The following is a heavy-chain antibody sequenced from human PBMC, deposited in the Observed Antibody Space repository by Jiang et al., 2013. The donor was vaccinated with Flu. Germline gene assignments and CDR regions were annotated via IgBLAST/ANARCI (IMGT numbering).Heavy chain of an antibody. CDR1: GFTSVAML. J-gene: IGHJ6*02. Sequence: GFTSVAMLCTGSAGSRQGAGVVAVISYDGSNKYYADSVKGRFTISRDNSKNTLYLQMNSLRAEDTAVYYCAREVFGYCSGGSCYGMDVWGQGTTVTVSS. CDR2: ISYDGSNK. V-gene: IGHV3-30*04. CDR3: AREVFGYCSGGSCYGMDV. D-gene: IGHD2-15*01.